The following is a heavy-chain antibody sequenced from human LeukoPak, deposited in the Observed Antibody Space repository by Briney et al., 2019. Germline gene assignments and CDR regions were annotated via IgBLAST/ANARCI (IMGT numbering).Heavy chain of an antibody. V-gene: IGHV3-30*18. D-gene: IGHD3-3*01. CDR1: GFTFSSYG. J-gene: IGHJ4*02. Sequence: AGGSLRLSCAASGFTFSSYGMHWVRQAPGKGLEWVAVISYDGSNKYYADSVKGRFTISRDNSKNTLYLQMSSLRAEDTAVYYCAKEKVRFLEWPRYYFDYWGQGTLVTVSS. CDR2: ISYDGSNK. CDR3: AKEKVRFLEWPRYYFDY.